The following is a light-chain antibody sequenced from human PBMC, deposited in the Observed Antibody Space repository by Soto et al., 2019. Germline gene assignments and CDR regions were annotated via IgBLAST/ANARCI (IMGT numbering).Light chain of an antibody. V-gene: IGKV3-15*01. CDR3: QQYDNWPPYT. CDR2: GAS. CDR1: QSVRSN. Sequence: EIVMTQSPATLSVSPGERATLSCRASQSVRSNLAWYQQKAGQAPRLLMYGASIRATGIPTRFSGSGSGTDFTLTISSLQSEDFAVYYCQQYDNWPPYTFGRGTKLEIK. J-gene: IGKJ2*01.